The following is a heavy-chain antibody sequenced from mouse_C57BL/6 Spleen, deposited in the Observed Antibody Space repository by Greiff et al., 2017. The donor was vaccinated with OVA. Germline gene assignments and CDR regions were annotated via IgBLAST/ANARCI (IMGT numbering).Heavy chain of an antibody. CDR2: IYPRSGNT. V-gene: IGHV1-81*01. CDR1: GYTFTSYG. CDR3: ARGGVYDGYSGYFDY. J-gene: IGHJ2*01. D-gene: IGHD2-3*01. Sequence: QVQLQQSGAELARPGASVKLSCKASGYTFTSYGISWVKQRTGQGLEWIGEIYPRSGNTYYNEKFKGKATLTADKSSSTAYMELRSLTSEDSAVYFCARGGVYDGYSGYFDYWGQGTTLTVSS.